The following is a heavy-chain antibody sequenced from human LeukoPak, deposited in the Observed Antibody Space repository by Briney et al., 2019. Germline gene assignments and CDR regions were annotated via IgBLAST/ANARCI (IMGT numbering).Heavy chain of an antibody. J-gene: IGHJ4*02. CDR2: ISTGGSYT. CDR3: AICGGGACHKGYSDH. CDR1: GFTFSNYN. V-gene: IGHV3-21*01. D-gene: IGHD2-21*01. Sequence: GGSLRLSCAASGFTFSNYNMNWVRQALGQGLEWVSSISTGGSYTHYADSLKGRFTISRDNAKNSLYLQMNSLRAEDTAVYYCAICGGGACHKGYSDHWGQGTLVTVSS.